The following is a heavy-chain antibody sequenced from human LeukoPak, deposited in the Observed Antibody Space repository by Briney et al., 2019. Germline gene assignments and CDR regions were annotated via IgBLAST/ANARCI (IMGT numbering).Heavy chain of an antibody. J-gene: IGHJ4*02. CDR2: ISWNSGSI. Sequence: GGSLSLSCAASGFTLDDYAMHWVRQAPGKGLEWVSGISWNSGSIGYADSVKGRFTISRDNSKNTLYLQMNSLRAEDTAVYYCAKDPTNSPQYCSSTSCYSARDYWGQGTLVTVSS. CDR3: AKDPTNSPQYCSSTSCYSARDY. CDR1: GFTLDDYA. V-gene: IGHV3-9*01. D-gene: IGHD2-2*01.